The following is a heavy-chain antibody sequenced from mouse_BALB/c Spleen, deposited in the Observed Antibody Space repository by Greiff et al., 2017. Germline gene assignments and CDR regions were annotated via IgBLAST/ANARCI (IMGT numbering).Heavy chain of an antibody. D-gene: IGHD2-4*01. V-gene: IGHV5-6*01. CDR1: GFTFSSYG. J-gene: IGHJ2*01. CDR3: ARLAYYDYDGDVFDY. CDR2: ISSGGSYT. Sequence: EVMLVESGGDLVKPGGSLKLSCAASGFTFSSYGMSWVRQTPDKRLEWVATISSGGSYTYYPDSVKGRFTISRDNAKNTLYLQMSSLKSEDTAMYYCARLAYYDYDGDVFDYWGQGTTLTVSS.